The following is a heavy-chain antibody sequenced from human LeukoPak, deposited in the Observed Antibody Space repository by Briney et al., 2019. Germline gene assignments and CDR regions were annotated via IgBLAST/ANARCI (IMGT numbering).Heavy chain of an antibody. V-gene: IGHV3-69-1*01. J-gene: IGHJ4*02. D-gene: IGHD5-18*01. CDR3: ARVSARGYDY. CDR1: GITFSNYA. CDR2: INSINAV. Sequence: DPGGSLRLSCAASGITFSNYAMNWVRQAPGKGLEWISYINSINAVYYTDSVQGRFNISRDNAKNSLYLQMNSLRVEDTAMYYCARVSARGYDYWGRGTLVTVSS.